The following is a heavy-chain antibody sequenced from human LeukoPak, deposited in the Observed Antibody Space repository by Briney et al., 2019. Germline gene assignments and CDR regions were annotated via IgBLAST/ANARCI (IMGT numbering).Heavy chain of an antibody. CDR1: GDSISSSRSY. V-gene: IGHV4-39*01. D-gene: IGHD3-10*01. CDR3: AKYGSGSYYGFDP. J-gene: IGHJ5*02. Sequence: SETLSLTCTVSGDSISSSRSYWAWIRQPPGKGLEWIGSIYFSGSTYYNPSLKSRVTISVDTSKNQLALKLSSVTAADTAVYYCAKYGSGSYYGFDPWGQGILVTVSS. CDR2: IYFSGST.